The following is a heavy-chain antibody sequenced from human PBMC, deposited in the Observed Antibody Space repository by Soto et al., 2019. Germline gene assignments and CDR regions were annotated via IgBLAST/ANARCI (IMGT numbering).Heavy chain of an antibody. CDR3: AREQAAAGIVWFDP. Sequence: ASVKVSCKASGYTFTSYGISWVRQAPGQGLEWMGWISAYNGNTNYAQKLQGRVTMSTDTSTSTAYMELRSLRSDDTAVYYCAREQAAAGIVWFDPWGQGSLVTVS. CDR2: ISAYNGNT. D-gene: IGHD6-13*01. V-gene: IGHV1-18*01. CDR1: GYTFTSYG. J-gene: IGHJ5*02.